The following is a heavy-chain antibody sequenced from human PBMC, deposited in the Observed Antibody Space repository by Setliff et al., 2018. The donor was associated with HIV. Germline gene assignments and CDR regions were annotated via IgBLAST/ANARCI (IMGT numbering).Heavy chain of an antibody. CDR1: GFTFSSYA. CDR2: ISSNGGST. Sequence: HPGGSLRLSCAASGFTFSSYAMHWVRQAPGKGLEYVSAISSNGGSTYYADSVKGRFTISRDNSKNTLYLQMSSLRAEDTAVYYCVKARVDGDYYYYYMDVWGKGTTVTVSS. J-gene: IGHJ6*03. D-gene: IGHD4-17*01. V-gene: IGHV3-64D*09. CDR3: VKARVDGDYYYYYMDV.